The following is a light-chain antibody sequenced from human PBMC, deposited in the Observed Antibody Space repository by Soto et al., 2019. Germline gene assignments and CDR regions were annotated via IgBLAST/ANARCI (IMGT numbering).Light chain of an antibody. CDR2: AAS. Sequence: ATQMTKSPSTLSASTRARVTITCRASQGLSSYLAWYQQKPGKAPKLLIYAASSLQSGVPSRFSGSGSGTEFTLTISRLQPEDFATYYCQQANSFSVTFGQGAQLENK. V-gene: IGKV1-8*01. CDR3: QQANSFSVT. CDR1: QGLSSY. J-gene: IGKJ5*01.